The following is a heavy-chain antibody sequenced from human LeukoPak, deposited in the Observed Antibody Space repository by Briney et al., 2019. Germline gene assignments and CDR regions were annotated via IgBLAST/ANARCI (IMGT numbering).Heavy chain of an antibody. CDR3: ARPSVEMATTYYYYGMDV. D-gene: IGHD5-24*01. Sequence: GASVKVSCKASGGTFSSYAISWVRQAPGQGLEWMGGIIPIFGTANYAQKFQGRVTITADESTSTAYMELSSLRSEDTAVYYCARPSVEMATTYYYYGMDVWGQGTTVTVSS. J-gene: IGHJ6*02. V-gene: IGHV1-69*13. CDR1: GGTFSSYA. CDR2: IIPIFGTA.